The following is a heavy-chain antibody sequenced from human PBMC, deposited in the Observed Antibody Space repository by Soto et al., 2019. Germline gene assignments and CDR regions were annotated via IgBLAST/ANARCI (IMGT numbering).Heavy chain of an antibody. J-gene: IGHJ4*02. V-gene: IGHV3-30*18. CDR3: ANGPWYFAYGRYFDS. CDR1: GFTFSNYA. D-gene: IGHD2-15*01. Sequence: QVEVVESGGGVVQPGRSLRHSCAASGFTFSNYAMHWVRQAPGKGLEWVAGISYNGSTIYYVDSVKGRFTVSRDNSKNSLYLHMSSLWADGSAVYSCANGPWYFAYGRYFDSWGQGSLVSVSS. CDR2: ISYNGSTI.